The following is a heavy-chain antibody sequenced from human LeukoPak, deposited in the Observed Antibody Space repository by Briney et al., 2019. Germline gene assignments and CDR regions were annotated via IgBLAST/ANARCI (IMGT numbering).Heavy chain of an antibody. CDR2: IIPILGIA. CDR3: ATTVPTEFDARSSGDY. CDR1: GGTFSSYA. V-gene: IGHV1-69*04. D-gene: IGHD3-10*01. J-gene: IGHJ4*02. Sequence: GASVKVSCKASGGTFSSYAISWVRQAPGQGLEWMGRIIPILGIANYAQKFQGRVTITADKSTSTAYMELSSLRSEDTAVYYCATTVPTEFDARSSGDYWGQGTLVTVSS.